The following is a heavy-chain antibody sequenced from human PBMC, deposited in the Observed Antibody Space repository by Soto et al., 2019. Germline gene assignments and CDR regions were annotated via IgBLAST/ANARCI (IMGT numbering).Heavy chain of an antibody. D-gene: IGHD3-22*01. CDR2: IFASGKT. Sequence: EVPLVESGGGLIQPGGSLRLSCTASGFTVSTNSMAWVRRAAGKGLEWVSVIFASGKTYYADAVKGRFTVSRDKSQNTLFLQMSSLTVEDTAVYYCAGESPGFYGMSFDLWGQGTAVTVSS. V-gene: IGHV3-53*01. CDR1: GFTVSTNS. CDR3: AGESPGFYGMSFDL. J-gene: IGHJ3*01.